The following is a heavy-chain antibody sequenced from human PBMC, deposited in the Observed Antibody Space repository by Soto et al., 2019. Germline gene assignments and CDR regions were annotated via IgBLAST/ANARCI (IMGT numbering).Heavy chain of an antibody. J-gene: IGHJ6*03. V-gene: IGHV1-8*01. CDR2: MNPNSGNT. CDR1: GYTFTSYD. D-gene: IGHD2-15*01. CDR3: AVYGYCSGGSCYPLYMDV. Sequence: ASMKVSCKASGYTFTSYDINWVRQATGQGLEWMGWMNPNSGNTGYAQKFQGRVTMTRNTSISTAYMELSSLRSEDTAVYYCAVYGYCSGGSCYPLYMDVSGKGTTVTVSS.